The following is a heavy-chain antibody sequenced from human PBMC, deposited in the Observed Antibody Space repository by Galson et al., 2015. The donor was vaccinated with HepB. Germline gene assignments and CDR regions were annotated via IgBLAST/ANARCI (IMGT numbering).Heavy chain of an antibody. CDR3: NRAFSGGRPSDV. Sequence: SLRLSCAASELNFSDQYMDWVRQAPGKGLEWVDRIRNKAKSYTTEYVASVRGRFTISRDDSQNSLYLQMNSLKTEDTAVYYCNRAFSGGRPSDVWGQGTTVTVSS. D-gene: IGHD3-3*02. CDR2: IRNKAKSYTT. CDR1: ELNFSDQY. J-gene: IGHJ3*01. V-gene: IGHV3-72*01.